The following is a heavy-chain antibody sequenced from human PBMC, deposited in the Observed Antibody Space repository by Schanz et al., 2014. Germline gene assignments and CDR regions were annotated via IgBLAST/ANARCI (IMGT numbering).Heavy chain of an antibody. D-gene: IGHD3-10*01. J-gene: IGHJ4*02. CDR3: AKDQGSYGSGSYSYFDY. Sequence: VQLVESGGGVVQPGGSLRLSCAASGFTFDPYAMHWLRQSPGKGLEWVALISYDGSNKYYADSVKGRFTISRDSSKNTLYLQMNSLRAEDTAVYYCAKDQGSYGSGSYSYFDYWGQGTLATVSS. V-gene: IGHV3-30*18. CDR1: GFTFDPYA. CDR2: ISYDGSNK.